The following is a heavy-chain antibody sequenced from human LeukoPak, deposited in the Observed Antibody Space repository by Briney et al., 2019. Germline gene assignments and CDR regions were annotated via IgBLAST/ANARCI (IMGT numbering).Heavy chain of an antibody. Sequence: GGSLRLSCAASGFTFSSYGMHWVRQAPGKGLEWVAFIRYDGSNKYYADSVKGRFTIPRDNSKNTLYLQMNSLRAEDTAVYYCAKDRSTSCPLNYWGQGTLVTVSS. D-gene: IGHD2-2*01. CDR1: GFTFSSYG. CDR2: IRYDGSNK. CDR3: AKDRSTSCPLNY. V-gene: IGHV3-30*02. J-gene: IGHJ4*02.